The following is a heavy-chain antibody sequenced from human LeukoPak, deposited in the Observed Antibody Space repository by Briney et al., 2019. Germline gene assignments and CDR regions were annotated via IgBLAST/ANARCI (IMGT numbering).Heavy chain of an antibody. J-gene: IGHJ6*02. V-gene: IGHV4-34*01. D-gene: IGHD2-21*01. Sequence: PSETLSLTCAVYGGSFSGYYWSWIRQPPGKGLEWIGEINHSGSTNYIPSLKSRVTISLATSKNQFSLKLTSVTAADTAVYYCARDSPRFPWDYECGMDVWGQGTTVTVSS. CDR3: ARDSPRFPWDYECGMDV. CDR2: INHSGST. CDR1: GGSFSGYY.